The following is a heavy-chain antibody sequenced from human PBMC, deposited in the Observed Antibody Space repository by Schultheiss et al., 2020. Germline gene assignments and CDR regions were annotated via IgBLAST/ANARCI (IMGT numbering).Heavy chain of an antibody. CDR1: GYTFTSYG. J-gene: IGHJ4*02. Sequence: ACVKVSCKASGYTFTSYGISWVRQAPGQGLEWMGWNSAYNGNTNDAQKLQGRVTMTTDTSTSTVYMELSSLRSEDTAVYYCASSLGEWQLALDYWGQGTLVTGSS. CDR2: NSAYNGNT. D-gene: IGHD3-16*01. CDR3: ASSLGEWQLALDY. V-gene: IGHV1-18*01.